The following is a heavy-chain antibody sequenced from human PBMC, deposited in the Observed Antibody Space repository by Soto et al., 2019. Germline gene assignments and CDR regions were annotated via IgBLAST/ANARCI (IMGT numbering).Heavy chain of an antibody. CDR2: IIPIFGTA. CDR1: GYTFTSHY. J-gene: IGHJ6*02. V-gene: IGHV1-69*13. D-gene: IGHD2-2*02. CDR3: ARVPRGYCSSTSCYRESYYYYYGMDV. Sequence: SVKVSCKASGYTFTSHYMHWVRQAPGQGLEWMGGIIPIFGTANYAQKFQGRVTITADESTSTAYMELSSLRSEDTAVYYCARVPRGYCSSTSCYRESYYYYYGMDVWGQGTTVTVSS.